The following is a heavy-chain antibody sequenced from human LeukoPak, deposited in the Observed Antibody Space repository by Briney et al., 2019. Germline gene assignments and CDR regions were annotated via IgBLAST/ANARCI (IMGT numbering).Heavy chain of an antibody. CDR1: GGTFSSYA. CDR3: ATSYYYDSSGYYHPYYYYYGMDV. V-gene: IGHV1-69*13. CDR2: IIPIFGTA. Sequence: ASVKVSCKASGGTFSSYAISWVRQAPGPGLEWMGGIIPIFGTANSAQKFQGRVTITAAESTSTAYIELSSLRSEDTAVYYCATSYYYDSSGYYHPYYYYYGMDVWGQGTTVTVSS. D-gene: IGHD3-22*01. J-gene: IGHJ6*02.